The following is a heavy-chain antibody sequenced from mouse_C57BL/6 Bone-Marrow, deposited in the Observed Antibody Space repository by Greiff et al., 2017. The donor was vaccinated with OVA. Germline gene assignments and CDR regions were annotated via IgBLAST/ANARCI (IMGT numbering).Heavy chain of an antibody. CDR3: ATTVVAPYAGDY. CDR2: IYPRSGNT. D-gene: IGHD1-1*01. J-gene: IGHJ4*01. CDR1: GYTFTSYG. V-gene: IGHV1-81*01. Sequence: QVQLQQSGAELARPGASVKLSCKASGYTFTSYGISWVKQRTGQGLEWIGEIYPRSGNTYYNEKFKGKATLTADKSSSTAYMELRSLTSEDSAVYFCATTVVAPYAGDYWGQGTSVTVSS.